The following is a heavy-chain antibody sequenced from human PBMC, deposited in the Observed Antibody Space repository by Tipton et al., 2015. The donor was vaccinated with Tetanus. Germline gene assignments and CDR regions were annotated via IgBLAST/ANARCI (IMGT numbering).Heavy chain of an antibody. J-gene: IGHJ4*02. CDR2: IHPSGST. V-gene: IGHV4-61*03. CDR3: ARSIAAASVWPFDY. D-gene: IGHD2-2*01. Sequence: LSLTCTVSGGSLRSGGHYWTWIRQAPGKGLEWIGEIHPSGSTNYNASLRGRVTMSVDLTRKHVFLRMTSVTAADTAVYYCARSIAAASVWPFDYWGRGTQVTVSS. CDR1: GGSLRSGGHY.